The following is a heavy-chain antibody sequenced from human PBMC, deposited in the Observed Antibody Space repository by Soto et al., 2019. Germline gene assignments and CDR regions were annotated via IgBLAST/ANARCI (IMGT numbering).Heavy chain of an antibody. CDR3: AREESNYDSSGFIY. CDR1: GFTFRSYW. Sequence: GGSLRLSCTASGFTFRSYWMSWVRQAPGKGLEWVANIKHDASEKHHVDSVRGRLTISRDNAKNSLYLQMNTLSAEDTAVYYCAREESNYDSSGFIYWGLGTLVTVSS. D-gene: IGHD3-22*01. J-gene: IGHJ4*02. V-gene: IGHV3-7*01. CDR2: IKHDASEK.